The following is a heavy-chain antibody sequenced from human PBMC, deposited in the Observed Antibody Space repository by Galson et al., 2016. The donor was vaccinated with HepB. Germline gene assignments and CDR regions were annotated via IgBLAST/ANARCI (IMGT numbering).Heavy chain of an antibody. CDR3: ASSPYEEIFGLITRIDY. Sequence: TLSLTCNVSGASLSSGDYYWSWIRQPPGKGLEWIGYIYSSGSTYYSPSLRSRVTISVHTSKNQFPLKLSSVTSANTAVYYCASSPYEEIFGLITRIDYWGQGTRVTVSS. CDR1: GASLSSGDYY. V-gene: IGHV4-30-4*01. CDR2: IYSSGST. J-gene: IGHJ4*02. D-gene: IGHD3/OR15-3a*01.